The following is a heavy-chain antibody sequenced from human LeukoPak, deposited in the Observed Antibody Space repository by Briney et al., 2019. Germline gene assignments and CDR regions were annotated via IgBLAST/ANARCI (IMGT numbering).Heavy chain of an antibody. Sequence: ASVKVSCKASGGTFISYAISWVRQAPGQGLEWMGGIIPIFGTANYAQKFQGRVTITADESTSTAYMELSSLRSEDTAVYYCARAPTPRYFDSYGFDPWGQGTLVTVSS. CDR3: ARAPTPRYFDSYGFDP. V-gene: IGHV1-69*13. J-gene: IGHJ5*02. CDR1: GGTFISYA. D-gene: IGHD3-9*01. CDR2: IIPIFGTA.